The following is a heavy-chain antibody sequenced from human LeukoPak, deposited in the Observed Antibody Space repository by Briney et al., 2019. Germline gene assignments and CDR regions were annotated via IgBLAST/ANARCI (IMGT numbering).Heavy chain of an antibody. Sequence: PSETLSLTCAVYGGSFSGYYWSWIRQPPGKGLEWIGEINHSGSTNYNPSLKSRVTISVDTSKNQFSLKLSSVTAADTAVYYCARGRIVVVTAILKFDPWGQGTLVTVSS. D-gene: IGHD2-21*02. CDR3: ARGRIVVVTAILKFDP. CDR1: GGSFSGYY. V-gene: IGHV4-34*01. CDR2: INHSGST. J-gene: IGHJ5*02.